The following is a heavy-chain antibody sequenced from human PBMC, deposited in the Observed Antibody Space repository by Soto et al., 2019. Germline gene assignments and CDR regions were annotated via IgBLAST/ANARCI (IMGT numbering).Heavy chain of an antibody. J-gene: IGHJ6*02. Sequence: GASVKVSCKASGYTFTSYGISWVRQAPGQGLEWMGWISAYNGNTNYAQKLQGRVTMTTDTSTSTAYMELRSLRSDDTAVYYCARLGACISTSCPPGANYYYGMDVWGQGTTVTVSS. CDR1: GYTFTSYG. CDR3: ARLGACISTSCPPGANYYYGMDV. D-gene: IGHD2-2*01. V-gene: IGHV1-18*01. CDR2: ISAYNGNT.